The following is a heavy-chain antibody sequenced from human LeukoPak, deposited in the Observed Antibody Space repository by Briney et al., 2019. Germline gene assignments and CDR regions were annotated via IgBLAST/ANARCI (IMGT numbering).Heavy chain of an antibody. V-gene: IGHV3-30-3*01. CDR2: ISYDGSNK. J-gene: IGHJ6*02. CDR3: ARVGYCSSASCSYYYYYGMDV. Sequence: QPGRSLRLSCAASGFTFSSYAMHWVRQAPGKGLEWVAVISYDGSNKYYADSVKGRFTISRDNSKNTLYLQMNSLRAEDTAVYYCARVGYCSSASCSYYYYYGMDVWGQGTTVTVSS. CDR1: GFTFSSYA. D-gene: IGHD2-2*01.